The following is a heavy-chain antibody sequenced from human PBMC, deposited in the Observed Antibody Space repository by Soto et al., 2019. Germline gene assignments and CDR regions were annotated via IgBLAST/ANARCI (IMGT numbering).Heavy chain of an antibody. V-gene: IGHV3-53*01. CDR1: RGTVGSSY. CDR2: IYTGDTP. Sequence: LSCAASRGTVGSSYVSWVRQAPGKGLEWGSGIYTGDTPYYADSVKGRFTISRDSSKNTLYLPMNSLRVEHTAVYYCTRDLMDVVPPVADLSDPSGQGMLVTPSS. J-gene: IGHJ5*02. CDR3: TRDLMDVVPPVADLSDP. D-gene: IGHD2-2*01.